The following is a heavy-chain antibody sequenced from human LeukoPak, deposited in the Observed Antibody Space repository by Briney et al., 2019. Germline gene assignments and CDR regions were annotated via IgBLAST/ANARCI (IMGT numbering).Heavy chain of an antibody. CDR2: IRYDGSNK. Sequence: GGSLRLSCAASGFTFSSYGMHWVRQAPGKGLEWVAFIRYDGSNKYYADSVKGRFTISRDNSKNTLYLQMNSLRAEDTAVYYCARDLYGDYAHDYWGQGTLVTVSS. V-gene: IGHV3-30*02. CDR1: GFTFSSYG. CDR3: ARDLYGDYAHDY. J-gene: IGHJ4*02. D-gene: IGHD4-17*01.